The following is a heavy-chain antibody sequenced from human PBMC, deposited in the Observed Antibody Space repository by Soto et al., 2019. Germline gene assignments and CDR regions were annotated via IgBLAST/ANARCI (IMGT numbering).Heavy chain of an antibody. CDR3: AREFAVKTLVNSGSLHFDH. V-gene: IGHV1-2*02. D-gene: IGHD1-26*01. Sequence: QVQLVQSGTELKKPGASVKVSCKASGYTFSDNFIHWVRQAPGQGLEWMGWINPTTGATKFAWRFQGRVSMTRDTSITTANLELRSLRAADTAVYFCAREFAVKTLVNSGSLHFDHWGQGSLVTVSS. J-gene: IGHJ4*02. CDR2: INPTTGAT. CDR1: GYTFSDNF.